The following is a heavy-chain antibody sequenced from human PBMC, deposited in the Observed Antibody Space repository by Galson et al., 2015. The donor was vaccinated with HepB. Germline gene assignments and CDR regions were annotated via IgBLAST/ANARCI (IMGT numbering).Heavy chain of an antibody. Sequence: SVKVSCKASGYTSTSYGISWVRQAPGQGLEWMGWISAYNGNTNYAQKLQGRVTMTTDTSTSTAYMELRSLRSDDTAVYYCARDSAPYHPLDLWGRGTLVTVSS. V-gene: IGHV1-18*04. CDR1: GYTSTSYG. CDR3: ARDSAPYHPLDL. D-gene: IGHD2-2*01. J-gene: IGHJ2*01. CDR2: ISAYNGNT.